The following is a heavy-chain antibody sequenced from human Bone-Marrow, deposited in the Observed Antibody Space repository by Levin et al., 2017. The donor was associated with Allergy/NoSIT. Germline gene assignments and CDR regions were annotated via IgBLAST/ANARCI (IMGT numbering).Heavy chain of an antibody. CDR1: GFTFDDYA. CDR3: AKGGYSTSPMNNWLDS. CDR2: ISRNSAGT. V-gene: IGHV3-9*01. J-gene: IGHJ5*01. D-gene: IGHD1-26*01. Sequence: GGSLRLSCAASGFTFDDYAMHWVRQVSGKGLEWVSGISRNSAGTGYADSVKGRFIISRDNAKNSLYLQMNSLRGDDTALYDCAKGGYSTSPMNNWLDSWGQGTLVIVSS.